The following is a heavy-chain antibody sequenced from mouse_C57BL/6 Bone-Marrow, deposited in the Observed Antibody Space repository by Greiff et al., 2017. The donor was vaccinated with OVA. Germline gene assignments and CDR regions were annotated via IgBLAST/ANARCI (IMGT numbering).Heavy chain of an antibody. CDR3: TTRGITTVAPWFAY. CDR1: GFNIKDDY. V-gene: IGHV14-4*01. J-gene: IGHJ3*01. Sequence: EVMLVESGAELVRPGASVKLSCTASGFNIKDDYMHWVKQRPEQGLEWIGWIDPENGDTEYASKFQGKATITADTSSNTAYLQLSSLTSEDTAVYYCTTRGITTVAPWFAYWCQGTLVTVSA. CDR2: IDPENGDT. D-gene: IGHD1-1*01.